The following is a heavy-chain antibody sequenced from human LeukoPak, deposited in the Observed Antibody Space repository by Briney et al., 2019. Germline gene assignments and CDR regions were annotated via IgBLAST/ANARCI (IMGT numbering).Heavy chain of an antibody. Sequence: GGSLRLSCAASGFAFTTYWMHWVRQAPGKGLEWVGFIRSKAYGGTTEYAASVKGRFTISRDDSKSIAYLQMNSLKTEDTAVYYCTREDWVTGFDYWGQGTLVTVSS. CDR1: GFAFTTYW. CDR3: TREDWVTGFDY. V-gene: IGHV3-49*04. D-gene: IGHD1-20*01. J-gene: IGHJ4*02. CDR2: IRSKAYGGTT.